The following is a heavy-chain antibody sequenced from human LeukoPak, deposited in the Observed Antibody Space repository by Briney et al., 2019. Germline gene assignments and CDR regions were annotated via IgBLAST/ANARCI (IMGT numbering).Heavy chain of an antibody. CDR3: ATHDSSGPEGGY. D-gene: IGHD3-22*01. V-gene: IGHV3-30-3*01. Sequence: PGRSLRLSCAASGFTFSSYAMHWVRQAPGKGLEWVAVISYDGSNKYYVDSVKGRFTISRDNSKNTLYLQMNSLRAEDTAVYYCATHDSSGPEGGYWGQGTLVTVSS. CDR1: GFTFSSYA. J-gene: IGHJ4*02. CDR2: ISYDGSNK.